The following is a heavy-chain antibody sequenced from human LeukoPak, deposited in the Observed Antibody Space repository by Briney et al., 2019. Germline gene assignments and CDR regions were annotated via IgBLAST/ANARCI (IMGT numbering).Heavy chain of an antibody. CDR3: ARKIAAAGTDAFDI. J-gene: IGHJ3*02. V-gene: IGHV4-4*07. CDR1: GGSFSSYY. Sequence: SETLSLTCTVSGGSFSSYYWSWIRQPAGKGLEWIGRIYTSGSTNYNPSLKSRVTMSVDTSKNQFSLKLSSVTAADTAVYYCARKIAAAGTDAFDIWGQGTMVTASS. D-gene: IGHD6-13*01. CDR2: IYTSGST.